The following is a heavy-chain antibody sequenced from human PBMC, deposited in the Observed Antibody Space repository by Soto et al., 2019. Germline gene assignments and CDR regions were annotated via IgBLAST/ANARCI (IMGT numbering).Heavy chain of an antibody. D-gene: IGHD2-2*01. CDR3: ARDFVSDCSSTSCI. CDR2: IYYSGST. V-gene: IGHV4-31*03. J-gene: IGHJ3*02. Sequence: SETLSLTCTVSGGSISSGGYYWSWIRQHPGKGLEWIGYIYYSGSTYYNPSLKSRVTISVDTSKNQFSLKLSSVTAADTAVYYCARDFVSDCSSTSCIWGQGTMVTVSS. CDR1: GGSISSGGYY.